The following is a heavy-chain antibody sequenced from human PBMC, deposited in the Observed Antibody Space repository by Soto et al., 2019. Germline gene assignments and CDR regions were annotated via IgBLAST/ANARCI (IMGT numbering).Heavy chain of an antibody. CDR2: ISSGSTYI. D-gene: IGHD1-26*01. Sequence: EVHLVESGGGLVKPWGSLKLSCAASGFRFDTYSMNWVRQAPGGGLEWVSSISSGSTYINYADSVRGRFTVSRDNARNLLYLQMNSLRAEDTGVYYCARDPADLWEPDQYFEYWGQGTLVTVSS. V-gene: IGHV3-21*01. CDR1: GFRFDTYS. CDR3: ARDPADLWEPDQYFEY. J-gene: IGHJ1*01.